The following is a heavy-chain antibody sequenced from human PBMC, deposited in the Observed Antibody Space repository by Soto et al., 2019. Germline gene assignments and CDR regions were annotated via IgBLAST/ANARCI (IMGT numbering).Heavy chain of an antibody. V-gene: IGHV1-18*01. CDR2: ISPYSGNT. J-gene: IGHJ6*04. CDR3: AMVDNNITLTPPDV. Sequence: QVQLVQSGDEVRKPGSSVKVSCKASGYIFVNYGIAWVRQAPGQGLEWMGWISPYSGNTHYASKVQGRLIMTTDTSTRTAYIDLGSRTSARTAVYYCAMVDNNITLTPPDVLGEGTTVTFSS. CDR1: GYIFVNYG. D-gene: IGHD5-12*01.